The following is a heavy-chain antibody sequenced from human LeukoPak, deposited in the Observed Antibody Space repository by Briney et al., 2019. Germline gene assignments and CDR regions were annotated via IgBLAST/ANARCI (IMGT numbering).Heavy chain of an antibody. J-gene: IGHJ5*02. Sequence: PGESLRLSCAASGFTFSSYSMNWVRQAPGKGLEWVGRIKSKTDGGTTDYAAPVKGRFTISRDDSKNTLYLQMNSLKTEDTAVYYCTTSHYSGSYHGWFDPWGQGTLVTVSS. V-gene: IGHV3-15*01. CDR1: GFTFSSYS. CDR2: IKSKTDGGTT. D-gene: IGHD1-26*01. CDR3: TTSHYSGSYHGWFDP.